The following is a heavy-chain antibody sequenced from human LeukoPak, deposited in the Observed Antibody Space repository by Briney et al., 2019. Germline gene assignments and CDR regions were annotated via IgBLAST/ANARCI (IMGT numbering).Heavy chain of an antibody. CDR3: ARDGHDYVWGSDRTLD. D-gene: IGHD3-16*02. CDR2: ISGSGGST. J-gene: IGHJ4*02. Sequence: GGSLRLSCAASGFTFSSYAMSWVRQAPGKGLEWVSAISGSGGSTYYADSVKGRFTISRDNSKNTLYLQMNSLRAEDTAVYYCARDGHDYVWGSDRTLDWGQGTLVTVSS. V-gene: IGHV3-23*01. CDR1: GFTFSSYA.